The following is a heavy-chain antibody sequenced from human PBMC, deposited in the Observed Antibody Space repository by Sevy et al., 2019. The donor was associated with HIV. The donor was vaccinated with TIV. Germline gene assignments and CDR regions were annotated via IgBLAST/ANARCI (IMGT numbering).Heavy chain of an antibody. CDR2: IYSGGST. D-gene: IGHD2-15*01. Sequence: GGSLRLSCAASGFTVSSNYMSWVRQAPGKGLEWVSVIYSGGSTYYADSVKGRFTISRDNSKNTLYLQMNSLRAEDTAVYYWARANCSGGSCYYYYGMDVWGQGTTVTVSS. J-gene: IGHJ6*02. CDR1: GFTVSSNY. V-gene: IGHV3-53*01. CDR3: ARANCSGGSCYYYYGMDV.